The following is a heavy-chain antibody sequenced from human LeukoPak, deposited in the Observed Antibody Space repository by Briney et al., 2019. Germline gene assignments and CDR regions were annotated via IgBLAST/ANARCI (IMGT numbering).Heavy chain of an antibody. J-gene: IGHJ4*02. Sequence: GSLELSCAASGFTFSSYAMSWVRPAPGKGLEWVSAISGSGGSTYYADSVKGRFTISRDNSKNTLYLQMNSLRAEDTAVYYCAKVRSSSWYQTFDYWGQGTLVTVSS. CDR1: GFTFSSYA. CDR3: AKVRSSSWYQTFDY. D-gene: IGHD6-13*01. CDR2: ISGSGGST. V-gene: IGHV3-23*01.